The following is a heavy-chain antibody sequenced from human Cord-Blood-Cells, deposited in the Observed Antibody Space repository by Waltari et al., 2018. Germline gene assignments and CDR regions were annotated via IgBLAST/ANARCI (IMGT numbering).Heavy chain of an antibody. J-gene: IGHJ4*02. Sequence: QVQLVQSGAEVKKPGASVKVSCKASGYTFTGYYMHWVRQAPGEGLEWMGWINPNSGGTNYAQKCQGWVTMTRDTSLSPAYMELSRLRSDDTAVYYCARAARAAGFDYWGQGTLVTVSS. CDR1: GYTFTGYY. V-gene: IGHV1-2*04. CDR3: ARAARAAGFDY. D-gene: IGHD6-13*01. CDR2: INPNSGGT.